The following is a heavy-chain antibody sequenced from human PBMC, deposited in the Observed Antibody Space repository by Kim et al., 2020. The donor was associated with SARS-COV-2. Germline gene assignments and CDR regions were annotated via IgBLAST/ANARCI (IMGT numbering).Heavy chain of an antibody. Sequence: GGSLRLSCAASGFTFSSYGMHWVRQAPGKGLEWVAVISYDGSNKYYADSVKGRFTISRDNSKNTLYLQMNSLRAEDTAVYYCARVGYSSSWPDFYYYYGMDVWCQGTTVTVSS. CDR2: ISYDGSNK. D-gene: IGHD6-13*01. J-gene: IGHJ6*02. CDR3: ARVGYSSSWPDFYYYYGMDV. V-gene: IGHV3-33*05. CDR1: GFTFSSYG.